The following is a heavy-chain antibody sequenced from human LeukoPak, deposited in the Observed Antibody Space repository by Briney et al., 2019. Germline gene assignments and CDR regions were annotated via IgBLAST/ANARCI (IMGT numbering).Heavy chain of an antibody. CDR1: GGTFSSCA. CDR2: IIPILGIA. V-gene: IGHV1-69*04. Sequence: SVKVSCKASGGTFSSCAISWVRQAPGQGLEWMGRIIPILGIANYAQKFQGRVTITADKSTSTAYMELSSLRSEDTAVCYCARSGDEDTAMSIDYWGQGTLVTVSS. CDR3: ARSGDEDTAMSIDY. D-gene: IGHD5-18*01. J-gene: IGHJ4*02.